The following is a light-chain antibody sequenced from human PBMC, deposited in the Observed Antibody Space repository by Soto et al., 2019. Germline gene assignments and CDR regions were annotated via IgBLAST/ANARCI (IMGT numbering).Light chain of an antibody. J-gene: IGKJ2*01. Sequence: EIVLTQSPGTLSLSPGERATLSCRASQSVTSNFLAWYQQKPGQAPRLLIYGASSRATGIPDRFSGSGSGTDFTLTISRLEPEDFAVYYWQQFGNSPLFTFGQGTKLEI. CDR3: QQFGNSPLFT. CDR2: GAS. CDR1: QSVTSNF. V-gene: IGKV3-20*01.